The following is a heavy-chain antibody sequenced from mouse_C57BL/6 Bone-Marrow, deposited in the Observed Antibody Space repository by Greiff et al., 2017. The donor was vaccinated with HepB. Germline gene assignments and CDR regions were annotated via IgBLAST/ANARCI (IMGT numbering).Heavy chain of an antibody. V-gene: IGHV5-6*01. D-gene: IGHD2-5*01. CDR3: ARHVYSNYGAWFAY. CDR1: GFTFSSYG. CDR2: ISSGGSYT. Sequence: EVHLVESGGDLVKPGGSLKLSCAASGFTFSSYGMSWVRQTPDKRLEWVATISSGGSYTYYPDSVKGRFTISRDNAKNTLYLQMSSLKSEDTAMYYCARHVYSNYGAWFAYWGQGTLVTVSA. J-gene: IGHJ3*01.